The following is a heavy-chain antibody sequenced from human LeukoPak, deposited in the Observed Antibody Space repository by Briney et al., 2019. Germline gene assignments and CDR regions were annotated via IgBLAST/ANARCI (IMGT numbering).Heavy chain of an antibody. Sequence: PGGSLRLSCAASGFTFSSYWMHWVRQAPGKGLVWVSRINTDGSSTSYADSVKGRFTISRDNAKNTLYLQMNSLRAEDTAVYYCARDIEQLVPDYWGQGTLVTVSS. CDR3: ARDIEQLVPDY. CDR2: INTDGSST. J-gene: IGHJ4*02. V-gene: IGHV3-74*01. D-gene: IGHD6-6*01. CDR1: GFTFSSYW.